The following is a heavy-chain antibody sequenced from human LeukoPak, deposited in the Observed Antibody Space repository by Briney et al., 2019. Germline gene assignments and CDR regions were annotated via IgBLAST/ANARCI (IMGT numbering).Heavy chain of an antibody. Sequence: SGGSLRLSCAASGFTFSSYGMHWVRQAPGEGLEWVAVISYDGSNKYYADSVKGRFTISRDNSKNTLYLQMNSLRAEDTAVYYCAKVWGLEWFGELYDYWGQGTLVTVSS. CDR2: ISYDGSNK. J-gene: IGHJ4*02. V-gene: IGHV3-30*18. CDR1: GFTFSSYG. CDR3: AKVWGLEWFGELYDY. D-gene: IGHD3-10*01.